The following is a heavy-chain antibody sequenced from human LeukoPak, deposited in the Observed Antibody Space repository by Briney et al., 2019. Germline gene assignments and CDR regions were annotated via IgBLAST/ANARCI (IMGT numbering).Heavy chain of an antibody. CDR1: GYTFTNYG. V-gene: IGHV1-18*01. D-gene: IGHD2-15*01. J-gene: IGHJ5*02. CDR2: ISAYNGNT. CDR3: ARDKESGGSCCYNWFDP. Sequence: ASVKVSCKTSGYTFTNYGISGVRQAPGQGLEWMGWISAYNGNTNYAQKLQGRVTMTTDTSTSTAYMELRSLRSDDTAVYYCARDKESGGSCCYNWFDPWGRGTLVTVSS.